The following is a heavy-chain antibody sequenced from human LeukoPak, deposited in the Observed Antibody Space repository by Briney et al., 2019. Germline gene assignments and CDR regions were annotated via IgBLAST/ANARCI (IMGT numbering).Heavy chain of an antibody. D-gene: IGHD3-10*01. V-gene: IGHV3-7*01. CDR1: GFSFNNAW. Sequence: GGSLRLSCEASGFSFNNAWMTWVRQTPGKGLEWVANIKQDGSEKYYVASVKGRFTISRDNAKNSLYLQMNSLSAEDTAVYYCANYNSDSGSIDYWGQGTLVTVSS. CDR3: ANYNSDSGSIDY. CDR2: IKQDGSEK. J-gene: IGHJ4*02.